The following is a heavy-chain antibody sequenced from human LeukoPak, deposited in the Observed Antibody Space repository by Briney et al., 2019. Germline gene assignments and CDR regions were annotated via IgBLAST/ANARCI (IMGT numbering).Heavy chain of an antibody. D-gene: IGHD2-8*01. CDR2: ISTNKGNT. Sequence: ASVTVSFTSSAYIFTIYGISWVRHAPGQGLEWMGWISTNKGNTNYAQRLQGRVTMTTDTSTSTAYMELRSLRSDDTAIYYCVRDIQWRFDPWGQGTLVTVSS. CDR1: AYIFTIYG. J-gene: IGHJ5*02. CDR3: VRDIQWRFDP. V-gene: IGHV1-18*01.